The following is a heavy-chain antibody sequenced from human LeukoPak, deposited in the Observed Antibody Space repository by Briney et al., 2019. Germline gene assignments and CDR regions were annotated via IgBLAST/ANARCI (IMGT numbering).Heavy chain of an antibody. CDR3: ARDLNWETY. V-gene: IGHV3-11*04. Sequence: PGGSLRLSCVVSGFSFSDSYMTWIRQTPGKGLEWLAYISGSGSDIYYADSVKGRFTISRDNAKNSLYLQMNSLRAEDTAVYYCARDLNWETYWGQGTLVSVSS. CDR2: ISGSGSDI. D-gene: IGHD7-27*01. CDR1: GFSFSDSY. J-gene: IGHJ4*02.